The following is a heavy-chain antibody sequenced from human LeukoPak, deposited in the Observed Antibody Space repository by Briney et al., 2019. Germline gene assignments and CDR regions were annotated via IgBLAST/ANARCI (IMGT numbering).Heavy chain of an antibody. Sequence: GGSLRLSCAASGFTFSSYEMNWVRQAPGKGLEWVSYISSSGSTIYYADSVKGRFTISRDNAKNSLYLQMNSLRAEDTAVYYCARATTSSSFQGWGQGTLVTVSS. V-gene: IGHV3-48*03. CDR2: ISSSGSTI. D-gene: IGHD6-6*01. J-gene: IGHJ4*02. CDR3: ARATTSSSFQG. CDR1: GFTFSSYE.